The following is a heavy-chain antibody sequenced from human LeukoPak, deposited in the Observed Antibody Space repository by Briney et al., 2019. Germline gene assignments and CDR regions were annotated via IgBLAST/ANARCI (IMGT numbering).Heavy chain of an antibody. Sequence: GGSLRLSCAASKFAFSSYAMSWVRQAPGKGLEWVSSISSSSSYIYYADSVKGRFTISRDNAKNSLYLQMNSLRAEDTAVYYCARVRIDRLVDYWGQGTLVTVSS. CDR1: KFAFSSYA. CDR3: ARVRIDRLVDY. D-gene: IGHD3-9*01. CDR2: ISSSSSYI. J-gene: IGHJ4*02. V-gene: IGHV3-21*01.